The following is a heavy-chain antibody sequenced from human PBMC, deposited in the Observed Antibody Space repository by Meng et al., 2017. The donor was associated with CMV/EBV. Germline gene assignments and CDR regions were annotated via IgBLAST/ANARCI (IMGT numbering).Heavy chain of an antibody. V-gene: IGHV1-69*05. Sequence: SVKVSCKASGGTFSSYAISWVRQAPGQGLEWMGGIIPIFGTANYAQKFQGRVTITTDESTSTAYMELSSLRSEDTAVYYCARGRRWPADSNWFDPWGQGTLVTVSS. J-gene: IGHJ5*02. CDR1: GGTFSSYA. D-gene: IGHD2-2*01. CDR2: IIPIFGTA. CDR3: ARGRRWPADSNWFDP.